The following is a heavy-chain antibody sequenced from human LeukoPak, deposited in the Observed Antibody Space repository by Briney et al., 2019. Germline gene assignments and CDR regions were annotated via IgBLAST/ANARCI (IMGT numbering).Heavy chain of an antibody. D-gene: IGHD3-10*01. CDR3: ARDFGSGVFDP. J-gene: IGHJ5*02. Sequence: ASVKVSCKASGDSFGTYGITWVRQAPGEGLEWMGGFNPIFGSAQYAQKFQGRVTITMDVSARTVYMELSGLRSEDTTIYYCARDFGSGVFDPWGQGTLVTVSS. V-gene: IGHV1-69*05. CDR1: GDSFGTYG. CDR2: FNPIFGSA.